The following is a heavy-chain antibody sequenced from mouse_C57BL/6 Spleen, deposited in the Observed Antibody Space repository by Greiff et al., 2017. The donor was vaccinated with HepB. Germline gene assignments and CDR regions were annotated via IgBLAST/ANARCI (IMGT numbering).Heavy chain of an antibody. CDR3: ARIGWDYSNYENAMDY. CDR2: IDPSDSET. Sequence: VQLQQSGAELVRPGSSVKLSCKASGYTFTSYWMHWVKQRPIQGLEWIGNIDPSDSETHYNQKFKDKATLTVDKSSSTAYMQLSSLTSEDSAVYYCARIGWDYSNYENAMDYWGQGTSVTVSS. CDR1: GYTFTSYW. V-gene: IGHV1-52*01. J-gene: IGHJ4*01. D-gene: IGHD2-5*01.